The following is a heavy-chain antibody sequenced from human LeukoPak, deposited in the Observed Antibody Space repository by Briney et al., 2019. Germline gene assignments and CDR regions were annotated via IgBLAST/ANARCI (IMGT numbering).Heavy chain of an antibody. Sequence: ASVTVSCKASGGIFSSYAIRWVRQAPGQGLEWMGRIIPIFGTANYAQKFQGRGTITMDESMSTAYMALSILRSVGAAVSFCATVAVWFGEFVYWGQGTLVTVSS. CDR1: GGIFSSYA. CDR2: IIPIFGTA. V-gene: IGHV1-69*05. D-gene: IGHD3-10*01. J-gene: IGHJ4*02. CDR3: ATVAVWFGEFVY.